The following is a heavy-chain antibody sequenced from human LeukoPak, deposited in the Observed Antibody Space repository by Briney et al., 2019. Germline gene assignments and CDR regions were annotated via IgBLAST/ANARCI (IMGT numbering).Heavy chain of an antibody. CDR2: MYYSGST. V-gene: IGHV4-59*01. D-gene: IGHD1-26*01. Sequence: SETLSLTCTVSGGSISSYYWSWIRQPPGKGLERIGYMYYSGSTNYNPSLKSRVTISVDTSKNQFSLKLSSVTAADTAVYYCASLYSGSYDTGSFDYFNYWGQGTLVTVSS. CDR1: GGSISSYY. CDR3: ASLYSGSYDTGSFDYFNY. J-gene: IGHJ4*02.